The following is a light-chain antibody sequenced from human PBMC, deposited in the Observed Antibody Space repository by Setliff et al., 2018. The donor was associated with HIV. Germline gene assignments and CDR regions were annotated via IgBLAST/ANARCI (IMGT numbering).Light chain of an antibody. J-gene: IGLJ2*01. Sequence: QSALAQPASVSGSPGQSITISCTGSITDIGNYESVSWYQQHPGEVPKRLIYDVTKRPSGISSRFSGSKSGYTASLTISGLQAEDEADYYCSSYTSSSTLVVFGGGTKVTVL. CDR2: DVT. CDR1: ITDIGNYES. V-gene: IGLV2-14*03. CDR3: SSYTSSSTLVV.